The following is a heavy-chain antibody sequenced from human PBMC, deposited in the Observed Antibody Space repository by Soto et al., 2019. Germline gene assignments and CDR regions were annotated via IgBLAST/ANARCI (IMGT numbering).Heavy chain of an antibody. V-gene: IGHV3-21*01. CDR1: GFTFRTYG. CDR2: ISSSGSFI. J-gene: IGHJ4*02. D-gene: IGHD1-7*01. CDR3: AKDPRLELRGVDS. Sequence: LRLSCAASGFTFRTYGMNWVRRAPGGGLEWVASISSSGSFIYYADSVKGRFTISRDDAEKSLYLQMNSLRAEDTALYYCAKDPRLELRGVDSWGQGTQVTVSS.